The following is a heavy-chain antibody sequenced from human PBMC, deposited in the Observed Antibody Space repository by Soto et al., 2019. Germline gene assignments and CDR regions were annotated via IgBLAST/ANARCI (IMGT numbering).Heavy chain of an antibody. V-gene: IGHV3-21*01. CDR1: GFTFSSYS. CDR2: ISSGSSYI. CDR3: ARGPLYCSGGSCYSFYY. D-gene: IGHD2-15*01. J-gene: IGHJ4*02. Sequence: GGSLRLSCAASGFTFSSYSMNWVRQAPGKGLEWVSSISSGSSYIYYADSVKGRFTISRDNAKNSLYLQMNSLRAEDTAVYYCARGPLYCSGGSCYSFYYWGQGILVTVS.